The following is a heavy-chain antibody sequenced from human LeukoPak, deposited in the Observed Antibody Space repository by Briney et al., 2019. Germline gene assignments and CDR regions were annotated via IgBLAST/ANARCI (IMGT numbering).Heavy chain of an antibody. CDR3: ARDQHDFWSGPFDY. J-gene: IGHJ4*02. V-gene: IGHV3-48*01. CDR1: GFTFSSYS. Sequence: GGSLRLSCAASGFTFSSYSMNWVRQAPGKGLEWVSYISSSRSTIYYADSVKGRFTISRDNAKNSLYLQMNSLRAEDTAVYYCARDQHDFWSGPFDYWGQGTLVTVSS. CDR2: ISSSRSTI. D-gene: IGHD3-3*01.